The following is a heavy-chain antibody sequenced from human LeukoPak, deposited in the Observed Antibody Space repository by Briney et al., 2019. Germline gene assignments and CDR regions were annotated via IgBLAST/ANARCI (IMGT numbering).Heavy chain of an antibody. CDR2: IFYSGST. Sequence: SETLSLTCTVSGGSISSGDHFWSWIRQHPGKGLEWIGYIFYSGSTYYNPSLKSRVTISVDTSKNQFSLKLSSVTAADTAVYYCARRPAPRAGAYSSSSYYFDYWGQGTLVTVSS. D-gene: IGHD6-13*01. CDR1: GGSISSGDHF. J-gene: IGHJ4*02. V-gene: IGHV4-30-4*01. CDR3: ARRPAPRAGAYSSSSYYFDY.